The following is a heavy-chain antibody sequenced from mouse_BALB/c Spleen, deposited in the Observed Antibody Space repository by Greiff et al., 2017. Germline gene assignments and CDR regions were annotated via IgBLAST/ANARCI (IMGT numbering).Heavy chain of an antibody. CDR2: INPSNGRT. CDR3: VGGFAY. V-gene: IGHV1S81*02. J-gene: IGHJ3*01. CDR1: GYTFTSYW. Sequence: QVQLQQPGAELVKPGASVKLSCKASGYTFTSYWMHWVKQRPGQGLEWIGEINPSNGRTNYNEKFKSKATLTVDKSSSTAYMQLSSLTSEDSAVLYCVGGFAYWGQGTLVTVSA.